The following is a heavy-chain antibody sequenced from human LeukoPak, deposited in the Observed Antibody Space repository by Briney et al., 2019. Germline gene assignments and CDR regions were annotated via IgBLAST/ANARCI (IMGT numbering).Heavy chain of an antibody. CDR1: GYSFTSYY. Sequence: GASVKVSCKASGYSFTSYYIHWVRQAPGQGLEWMGLINPSGGSTNYAQKFQGRVTMTRDTSTSTVYMELSSLRSEDTAVYYCASPGFYGDYGTNVGAPIFATSGYYYMDVWGKGTTVTVSS. CDR2: INPSGGST. J-gene: IGHJ6*03. D-gene: IGHD4-17*01. CDR3: ASPGFYGDYGTNVGAPIFATSGYYYMDV. V-gene: IGHV1-46*01.